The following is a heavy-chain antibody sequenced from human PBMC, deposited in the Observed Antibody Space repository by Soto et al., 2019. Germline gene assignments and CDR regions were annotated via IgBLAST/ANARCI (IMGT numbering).Heavy chain of an antibody. D-gene: IGHD4-4*01. CDR3: AKDPVSPTTIYYMDV. V-gene: IGHV3-23*01. J-gene: IGHJ6*03. Sequence: PGGSLRLSCAASGFTFSSYAMSWVRQAPGKGLEWVSAISGSGGSTYYADSVKGRFTISRDNSKNTLYLQMNSLRAEDTAVYYCAKDPVSPTTIYYMDVWGKGTTVTVSS. CDR1: GFTFSSYA. CDR2: ISGSGGST.